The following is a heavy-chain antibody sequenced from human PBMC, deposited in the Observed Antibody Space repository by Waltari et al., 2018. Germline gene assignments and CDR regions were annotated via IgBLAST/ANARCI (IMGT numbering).Heavy chain of an antibody. V-gene: IGHV3-30*18. CDR2: IWFDGSSK. J-gene: IGHJ6*03. D-gene: IGHD4-17*01. Sequence: QVQLVESGGGVVQPGRSLRLSCAVSGFTFSSYGMHWVRQAPGGGLEWLSAIWFDGSSKDYADSVKCRFTITRDNSKNTLFLQMNSLRAEDTAMYYCAKDTGRYYYYMDVWGKGTTVTVSS. CDR3: AKDTGRYYYYMDV. CDR1: GFTFSSYG.